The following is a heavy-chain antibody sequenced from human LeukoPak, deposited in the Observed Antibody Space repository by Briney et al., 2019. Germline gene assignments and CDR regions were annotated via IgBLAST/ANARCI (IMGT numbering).Heavy chain of an antibody. CDR1: GGTFSSYA. D-gene: IGHD3-22*01. J-gene: IGHJ3*02. V-gene: IGHV1-69*06. CDR2: IIPIFGTA. CDR3: ASAPPANYDSSGYGAFDI. Sequence: ASAKVSCKASGGTFSSYAFSWVRQAPGQGLEWMGGIIPIFGTANYAQKFQGRVTITADKSTSTAYMELSSLRSEDTAVYYCASAPPANYDSSGYGAFDIWGQGTMVTVSS.